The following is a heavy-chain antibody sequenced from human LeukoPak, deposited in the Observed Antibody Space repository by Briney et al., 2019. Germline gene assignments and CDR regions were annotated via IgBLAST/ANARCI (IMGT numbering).Heavy chain of an antibody. D-gene: IGHD2-2*01. CDR1: GYTFTGYY. J-gene: IGHJ5*02. V-gene: IGHV1-2*02. Sequence: GASVKVSCKASGYTFTGYYMHWVRQAPGQGLEWMGWINPNSGGTNYAQKFQGRVTMTRDTSISTAYMELSRLRSDDTAVHYCARETLPIYCSSTSCYHNWFDPWGQGTLVTVSS. CDR3: ARETLPIYCSSTSCYHNWFDP. CDR2: INPNSGGT.